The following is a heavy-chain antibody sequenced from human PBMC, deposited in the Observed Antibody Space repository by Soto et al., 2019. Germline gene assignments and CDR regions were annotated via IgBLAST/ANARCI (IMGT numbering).Heavy chain of an antibody. Sequence: QVQLQESGPGLVKPSETLSLTCTVSGGSISSYYWSWIRQPPGKGLEWIGYIYYSGSTNYNPSLKSRVTISVDTAKNQFSLKLSSVTAADTAVYYCARGPRVDYALGYFDYWGQGTLVTVSS. CDR2: IYYSGST. D-gene: IGHD2-2*01. CDR1: GGSISSYY. V-gene: IGHV4-59*01. CDR3: ARGPRVDYALGYFDY. J-gene: IGHJ4*02.